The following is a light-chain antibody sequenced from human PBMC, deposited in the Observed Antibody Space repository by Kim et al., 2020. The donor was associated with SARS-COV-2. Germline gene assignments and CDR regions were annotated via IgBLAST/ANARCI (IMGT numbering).Light chain of an antibody. CDR3: QQRSNWPLT. J-gene: IGKJ4*01. CDR1: QSVSSF. Sequence: PGDRSTLSCGASQSVSSFLACYQQKPGQAPRLLIYDASNRATGIPARFSGSGSGTDFTLTISSLEPEDFAVYYFQQRSNWPLTFGGGTKVEIK. CDR2: DAS. V-gene: IGKV3-11*01.